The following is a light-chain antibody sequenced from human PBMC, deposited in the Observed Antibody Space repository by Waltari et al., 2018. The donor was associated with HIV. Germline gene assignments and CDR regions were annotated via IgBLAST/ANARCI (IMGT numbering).Light chain of an antibody. CDR2: DVS. CDR1: SRDVGGYNY. CDR3: SSYTSSSTLV. J-gene: IGLJ2*01. V-gene: IGLV2-14*01. Sequence: QSALTQPDSVSGSPGQSITISCTGTSRDVGGYNYVSWYQQYAGKAPKLMIYDVSNRPSGVSNRFSGSKSGNTASLTISGLQAEDEADYYCSSYTSSSTLVFGGGTKLTVL.